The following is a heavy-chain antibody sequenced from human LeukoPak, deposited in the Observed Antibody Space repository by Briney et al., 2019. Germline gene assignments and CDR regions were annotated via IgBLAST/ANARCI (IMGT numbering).Heavy chain of an antibody. CDR3: ARVGFGNTPHPIDY. D-gene: IGHD4-23*01. J-gene: IGHJ4*02. CDR1: GGSINSYF. Sequence: SETLSLTCTVSGGSINSYFWSWIRQPPGKGLEWIGYIYYSGSTNYNPSLKSRVTISVDTSKNQFSLKLSSVTAADTAVYYCARVGFGNTPHPIDYWGQGTLVTVSS. CDR2: IYYSGST. V-gene: IGHV4-59*01.